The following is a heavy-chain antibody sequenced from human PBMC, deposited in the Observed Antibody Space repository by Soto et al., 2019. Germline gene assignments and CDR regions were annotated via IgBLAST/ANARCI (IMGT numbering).Heavy chain of an antibody. V-gene: IGHV2-5*02. CDR2: IYWDDDK. D-gene: IGHD3-10*01. CDR3: ALQNYYGSGSQGFY. CDR1: GFSLSTSGVG. Sequence: QITLKESGPTLVKPTQTLTLTCTFSGFSLSTSGVGVGWIRQPPGKALEWLALIYWDDDKRYSPSLKSRLTITKDTSKNQVVLTMTNMDPVDTATSYCALQNYYGSGSQGFYWGQGTLVTVSS. J-gene: IGHJ4*02.